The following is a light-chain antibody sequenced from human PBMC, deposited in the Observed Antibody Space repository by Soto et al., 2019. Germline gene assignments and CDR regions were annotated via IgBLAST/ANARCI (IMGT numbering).Light chain of an antibody. Sequence: DIQMTQSPSSLSASVGDRVTITCRASQSISSYLNWYQQKPGKAPKLLIYAASSLQSGVPPRFSGSGSVTDFNLTISSLQPEDVATYYSQQSYSSPWTFGQGTKVDIK. CDR3: QQSYSSPWT. CDR2: AAS. CDR1: QSISSY. V-gene: IGKV1-39*01. J-gene: IGKJ1*01.